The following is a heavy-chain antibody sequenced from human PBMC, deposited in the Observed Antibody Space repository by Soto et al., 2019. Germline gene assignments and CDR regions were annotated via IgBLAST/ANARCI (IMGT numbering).Heavy chain of an antibody. J-gene: IGHJ4*02. CDR1: GFSLTTSGVG. CDR3: AHRVLRTVFGLVTTTAIYFDF. D-gene: IGHD3-3*01. Sequence: QITLNESGPTQVKPRQTLTLTCTFSGFSLTTSGVGVGWIRQSPGKAPEWLALIYWDDEKRYSPSLKSRLTIHKDTSKNQVVLTMADLDPADTATYYCAHRVLRTVFGLVTTTAIYFDFWGQGTPVAVSS. CDR2: IYWDDEK. V-gene: IGHV2-5*02.